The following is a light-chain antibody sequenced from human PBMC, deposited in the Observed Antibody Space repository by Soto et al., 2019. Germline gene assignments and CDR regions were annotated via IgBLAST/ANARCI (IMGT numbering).Light chain of an antibody. CDR2: SDS. J-gene: IGLJ3*02. CDR3: AAWDVRFVV. CDR1: GSNIGTNT. Sequence: QSVLTQPPSASGTPGQWVTISCSGSGSNIGTNTVTWYQQLPGAAPRLLIYSDSQRPSGVPARFSGSKSGTSASLAISGLQSEDEADYYCAAWDVRFVVFGGGTKRTVL. V-gene: IGLV1-44*01.